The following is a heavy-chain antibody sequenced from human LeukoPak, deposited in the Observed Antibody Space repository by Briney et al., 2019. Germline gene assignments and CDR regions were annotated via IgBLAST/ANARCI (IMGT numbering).Heavy chain of an antibody. CDR2: IYSSGST. D-gene: IGHD3-22*01. Sequence: PSQTLSLTCTVSGGSISGGDYYWSWIRQPPGKGLEWIGSIYSSGSTYYNTSLKSRVTISVDTSKNQFSLKLSSVTAAETAVYYCATPYYYDSSGYSHDAFDIWGQGTMVTVSS. CDR3: ATPYYYDSSGYSHDAFDI. CDR1: GGSISGGDYY. J-gene: IGHJ3*02. V-gene: IGHV4-39*01.